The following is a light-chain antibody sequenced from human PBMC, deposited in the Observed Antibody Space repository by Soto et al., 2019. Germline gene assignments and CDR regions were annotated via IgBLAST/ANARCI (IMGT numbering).Light chain of an antibody. CDR3: SSYTGSSTLYV. CDR1: SSDIGGYDY. J-gene: IGLJ1*01. V-gene: IGLV2-14*01. CDR2: EVS. Sequence: QSALTQPASVSGAPGQSITISCTGTSSDIGGYDYVSWYQQHPGKVPKLMIFEVSHRPSGVSYRFSGSKSGNTASLTISGLQAEDEADYYCSSYTGSSTLYVFGNGTKLTVL.